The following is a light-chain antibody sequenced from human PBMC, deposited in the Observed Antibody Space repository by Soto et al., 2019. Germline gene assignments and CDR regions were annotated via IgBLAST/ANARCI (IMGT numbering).Light chain of an antibody. Sequence: DMVMTQSPLSLPVTPGEPASISCRSSQSLLHSNGYNYLDWYLQKPGQSPQLLIFLGSNRASGVPDRFSGSGSGTDFTLKISRVEAEDVGLYYCMQALQTPYTFGLGTKLEIK. CDR3: MQALQTPYT. CDR1: QSLLHSNGYNY. V-gene: IGKV2-28*01. CDR2: LGS. J-gene: IGKJ2*01.